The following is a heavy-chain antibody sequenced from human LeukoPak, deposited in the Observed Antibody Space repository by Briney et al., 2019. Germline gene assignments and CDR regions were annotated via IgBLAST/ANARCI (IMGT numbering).Heavy chain of an antibody. CDR3: ARGGGGTYWDY. CDR2: ISTGSGRT. J-gene: IGHJ4*02. CDR1: GFSFSIYN. V-gene: IGHV3-48*02. D-gene: IGHD2-15*01. Sequence: GGSLRLSCAASGFSFSIYNLNWVRQAPGKGLEWVSYISTGSGRTYYADSVKGRFTISRDNAKNSLYLQMNSLRDDDTAVYYCARGGGGTYWDYWGQGTLVTVSS.